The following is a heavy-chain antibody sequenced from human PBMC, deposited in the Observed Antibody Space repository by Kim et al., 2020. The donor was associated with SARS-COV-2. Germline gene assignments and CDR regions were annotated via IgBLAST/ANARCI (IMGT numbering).Heavy chain of an antibody. CDR2: TRDKANSYST. CDR3: TRLVSDRSGWVDY. Sequence: GGSLRLSCAVSGFTLSDHFIDWARQAPGKGVEWVGRTRDKANSYSTDYAASVKGRFTISRDDSKNSVYLQMNSLKTEDTAVYYCTRLVSDRSGWVDYWGQGTLVTVSS. D-gene: IGHD6-19*01. CDR1: GFTLSDHF. J-gene: IGHJ4*02. V-gene: IGHV3-72*01.